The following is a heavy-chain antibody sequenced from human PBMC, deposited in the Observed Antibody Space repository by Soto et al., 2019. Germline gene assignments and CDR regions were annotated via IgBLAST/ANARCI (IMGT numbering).Heavy chain of an antibody. Sequence: GASVKVSCKASGYTFTSYGISWVRQAPGQGLEWMGWISAYNGNTNYAQKLQGRVTMTTDTSTSTAYVELRSLRSDDTAVYYCARDLSSNYYYYGMDVWGQGTTVTVSS. V-gene: IGHV1-18*01. CDR1: GYTFTSYG. J-gene: IGHJ6*02. CDR2: ISAYNGNT. D-gene: IGHD3-10*02. CDR3: ARDLSSNYYYYGMDV.